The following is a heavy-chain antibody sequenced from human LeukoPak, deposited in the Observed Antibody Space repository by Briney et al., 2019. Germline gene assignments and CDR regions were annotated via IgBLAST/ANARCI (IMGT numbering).Heavy chain of an antibody. CDR2: IYSGGST. D-gene: IGHD6-13*01. CDR3: ARGPPYGGSSWNYYFDY. Sequence: GGSLRLSCAASGFTVSSNYMSWVRQAPGKGLEWVSVIYSGGSTYHADSVKGRFTISRDNSKNTLYLQMNSLRAEDTAVYYCARGPPYGGSSWNYYFDYWGQGTLVTVSS. J-gene: IGHJ4*02. V-gene: IGHV3-53*01. CDR1: GFTVSSNY.